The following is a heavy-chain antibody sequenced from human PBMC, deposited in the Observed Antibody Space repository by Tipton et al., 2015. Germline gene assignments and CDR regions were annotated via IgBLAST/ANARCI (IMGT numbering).Heavy chain of an antibody. D-gene: IGHD2-15*01. J-gene: IGHJ5*02. CDR3: AREVRHCAGGSCYSLDR. CDR2: TYDSGRT. V-gene: IGHV4-39*02. Sequence: TLSLTCSVSGASISSSNYYWDWVRQPPGKGLEWIGNTYDSGRTSYNPSLRSRVTISADVSQNQFSLRLSSVTAADTAVYYCAREVRHCAGGSCYSLDRWGQGALVTVSS. CDR1: GASISSSNYY.